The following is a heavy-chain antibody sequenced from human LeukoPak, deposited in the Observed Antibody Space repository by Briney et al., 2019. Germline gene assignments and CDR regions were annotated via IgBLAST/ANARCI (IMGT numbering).Heavy chain of an antibody. CDR3: TRMYSESSSWALDY. J-gene: IGHJ4*02. D-gene: IGHD6-13*01. CDR2: IRSKPYGGTT. Sequence: GGSRRPSCTTPGLTFGDHAMSWVRQAPGKGLEWVGFIRSKPYGGTTEYAASVKGRFSISRDDSKSIAYLQMNSLKTEDTAVYYCTRMYSESSSWALDYWGQGTLVTVSS. V-gene: IGHV3-49*04. CDR1: GLTFGDHA.